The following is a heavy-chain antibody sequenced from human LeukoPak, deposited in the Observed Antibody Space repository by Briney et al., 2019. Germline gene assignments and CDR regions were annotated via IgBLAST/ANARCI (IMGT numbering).Heavy chain of an antibody. CDR2: IKQDGSEK. Sequence: GGSLRLSCAASGFIFSSYWMSWVRQAPGKGLEWVAIIKQDGSEKYYVDSVKGRFTISRDNAKNSLFLQMNSLRAEDTAVFYRARAVSKGFDIWGQGTMVTVSS. D-gene: IGHD1-14*01. CDR1: GFIFSSYW. J-gene: IGHJ3*02. V-gene: IGHV3-7*04. CDR3: ARAVSKGFDI.